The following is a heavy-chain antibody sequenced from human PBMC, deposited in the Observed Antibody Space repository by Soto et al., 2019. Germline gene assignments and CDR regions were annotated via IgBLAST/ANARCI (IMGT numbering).Heavy chain of an antibody. J-gene: IGHJ4*02. CDR3: ARDLISSLLRATSTGVGY. D-gene: IGHD7-27*01. V-gene: IGHV1-69*01. CDR2: IIHIFGTA. Sequence: QVQLVQSGAEVKKPGSSVKVSCKASGGTFSSYAISWVRQAPGQGLEWMGGIIHIFGTANYAQKFQGRVTITADESTSTAYIELSSLRSEDTAVYYCARDLISSLLRATSTGVGYWGQGTLVTVSS. CDR1: GGTFSSYA.